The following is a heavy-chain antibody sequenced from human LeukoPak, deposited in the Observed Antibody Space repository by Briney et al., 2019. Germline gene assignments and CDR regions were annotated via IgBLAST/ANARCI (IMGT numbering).Heavy chain of an antibody. CDR1: GFTFSDYH. Sequence: GVPVTLSCAASGFTFSDYHMSWIRQAQGKGLLWISYIRSSGSDTNYADPVRVRFTISRDNAKNSLYLQMNSLRAEDTAVYYCARAIAVTPWYFDLWGRGTLVTVSS. CDR2: IRSSGSDT. CDR3: ARAIAVTPWYFDL. J-gene: IGHJ2*01. D-gene: IGHD6-19*01. V-gene: IGHV3-11*03.